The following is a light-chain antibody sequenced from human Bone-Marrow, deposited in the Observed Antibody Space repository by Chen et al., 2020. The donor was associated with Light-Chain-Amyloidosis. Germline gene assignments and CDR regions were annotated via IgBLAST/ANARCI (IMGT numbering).Light chain of an antibody. J-gene: IGLJ3*02. Sequence: SYVLTQPSSVSVAPGQTATIACGGNNIGSTSVHWYQQTPGQAPLLVVYDDSDRPSGIPERLSGSNSGNAATLTISRVEAVDEADCYCQVWDRSSDHPVFGGGTKLTVL. CDR3: QVWDRSSDHPV. V-gene: IGLV3-21*02. CDR2: DDS. CDR1: NIGSTS.